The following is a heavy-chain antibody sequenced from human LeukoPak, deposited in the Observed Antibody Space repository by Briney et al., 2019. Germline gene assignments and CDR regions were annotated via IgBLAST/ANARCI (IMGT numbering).Heavy chain of an antibody. CDR1: AYTFTNYG. J-gene: IGHJ5*02. D-gene: IGHD2-15*01. CDR3: VRDYFCSGGTSDDCFDP. V-gene: IGHV1-18*01. Sequence: GASVKVSCKASAYTFTNYGVSWLRQAPGQGLEWMAWISTYDHDTNYAQKFRGRVTMTTDTSTSTAYMELRSLGSDDRAVYYCVRDYFCSGGTSDDCFDPWGQGTLVSVST. CDR2: ISTYDHDT.